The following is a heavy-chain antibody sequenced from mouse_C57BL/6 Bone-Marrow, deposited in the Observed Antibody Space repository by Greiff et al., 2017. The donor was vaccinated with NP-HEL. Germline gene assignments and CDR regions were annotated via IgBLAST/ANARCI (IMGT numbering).Heavy chain of an antibody. CDR2: INPYNGGT. J-gene: IGHJ2*01. CDR1: GYTFTDYY. Sequence: VQLQQSGPVLVKPGASVKMSCKASGYTFTDYYMNWVKQSHGKSLEWIGVINPYNGGTSYNQKFKGKATLTVDKSSSTAYMELNSLTSEDSAVYYCARSEESSGYRFDYWGQGTTLTVSS. V-gene: IGHV1-19*01. D-gene: IGHD3-2*02. CDR3: ARSEESSGYRFDY.